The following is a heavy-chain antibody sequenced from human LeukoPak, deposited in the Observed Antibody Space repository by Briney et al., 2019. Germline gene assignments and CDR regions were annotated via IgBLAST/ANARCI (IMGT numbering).Heavy chain of an antibody. CDR1: GYTFTSYG. CDR3: ARDLHVVVPAATEAY. J-gene: IGHJ4*02. Sequence: GASVKVSCKASGYTFTSYGISWVRQAPGQGLEWMGWISAYNGDRNYAQKLQGRVTMTTDTSTSTAYLELRSLRSDDTSVYYCARDLHVVVPAATEAYWGQGTLVTVSS. V-gene: IGHV1-18*01. CDR2: ISAYNGDR. D-gene: IGHD2-2*01.